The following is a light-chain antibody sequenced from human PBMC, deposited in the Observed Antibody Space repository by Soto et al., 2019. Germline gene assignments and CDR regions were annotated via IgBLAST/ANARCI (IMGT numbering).Light chain of an antibody. V-gene: IGLV2-8*01. Sequence: QSALTQSPSASGSPGQSVTISCTGTYSDVGGYNYVSWYQHHPGKAPKLMIHEVSKRPSGVPDRFSGSKSGYTASLTVSGLQAEDEADYFCSSYAGSNNYVVFGGGTKLTVL. CDR2: EVS. CDR3: SSYAGSNNYVV. CDR1: YSDVGGYNY. J-gene: IGLJ3*02.